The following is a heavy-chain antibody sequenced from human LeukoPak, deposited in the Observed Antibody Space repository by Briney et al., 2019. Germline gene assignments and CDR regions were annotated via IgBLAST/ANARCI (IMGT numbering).Heavy chain of an antibody. CDR3: TTYGGHLAEYFQH. Sequence: SVKVSCKASGGTYRYNINWVRQAPGPGLEWMGGIIPPLRTANYAQQFQGRVTITTDDSTTTAYMELTSLTSEDTAVYYCTTYGGHLAEYFQHWGQGTLVAVSS. V-gene: IGHV1-69*16. CDR1: GGTYRYN. CDR2: IIPPLRTA. D-gene: IGHD4-23*01. J-gene: IGHJ1*01.